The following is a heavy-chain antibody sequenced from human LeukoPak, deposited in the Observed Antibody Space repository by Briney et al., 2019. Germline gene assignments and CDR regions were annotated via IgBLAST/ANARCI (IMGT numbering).Heavy chain of an antibody. V-gene: IGHV4-61*02. D-gene: IGHD5-24*01. J-gene: IGHJ3*02. CDR1: GGSISSGSYY. CDR2: IYTSGST. Sequence: SETLSLTCTVSGGSISSGSYYWSWIRQPAGKGLEWIGRIYTSGSTNYNPSLKSRVTISVDTPKNQLFLKLSSVTAADTAVYYCARVPSTIDAFDIWGQGAMVTVSS. CDR3: ARVPSTIDAFDI.